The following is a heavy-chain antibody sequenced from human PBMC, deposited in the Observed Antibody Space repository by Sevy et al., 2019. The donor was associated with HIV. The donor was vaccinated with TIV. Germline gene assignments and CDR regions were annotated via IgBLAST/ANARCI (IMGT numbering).Heavy chain of an antibody. D-gene: IGHD6-19*01. Sequence: SETLSLTCTVSGGSIISSRWWSWFRQTPKKGLEWIGDMYHRGTTNHHPSLKSRVFISVDQSKNQFSLKLTSVTSADTAVYYCAAAAGTDVLGYYFDSWGQGTLVTVSS. V-gene: IGHV4-4*02. CDR2: MYHRGTT. CDR1: GGSIISSRW. J-gene: IGHJ4*02. CDR3: AAAAGTDVLGYYFDS.